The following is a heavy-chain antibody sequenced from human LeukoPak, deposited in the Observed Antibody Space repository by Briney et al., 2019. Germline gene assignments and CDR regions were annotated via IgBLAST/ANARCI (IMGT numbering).Heavy chain of an antibody. D-gene: IGHD6-6*01. CDR1: GGSISSYY. V-gene: IGHV4-59*12. CDR3: ARDPEYSSSSQAFDI. CDR2: IYHSGST. J-gene: IGHJ3*02. Sequence: SETLSLTCTVSGGSISSYYWSWIRQPPGKGLEWIGYIYHSGSTYYNPSLKSRVTISVDRSKNQFSLKLSSVTAADTAVYYCARDPEYSSSSQAFDIWGQGTMVTVSS.